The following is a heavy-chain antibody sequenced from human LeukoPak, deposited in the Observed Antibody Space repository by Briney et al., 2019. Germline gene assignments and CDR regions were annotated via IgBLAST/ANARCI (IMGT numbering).Heavy chain of an antibody. J-gene: IGHJ6*02. V-gene: IGHV3-23*01. Sequence: QTGGSLRLSCAASGISFSTYVMAWVRQAPGKGPECVSAISGSGGDSYYAASVKGRFTISRDNSKNTLYLQMNSLRVEDTAVYYCAKVSGRILIWPQPFGDGMDVWGQGTTVTVSS. CDR2: ISGSGGDS. CDR3: AKVSGRILIWPQPFGDGMDV. D-gene: IGHD3-10*01. CDR1: GISFSTYV.